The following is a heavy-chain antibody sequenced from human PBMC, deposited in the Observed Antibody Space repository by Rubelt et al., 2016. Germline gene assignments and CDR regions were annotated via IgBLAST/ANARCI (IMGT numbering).Heavy chain of an antibody. D-gene: IGHD6-19*01. CDR2: INAGNGNT. J-gene: IGHJ4*02. Sequence: QVQLVQSGAEVKKPGASVKFSCKASGYTFTRYAIHWVRQAPGQRLEWMGWINAGNGNTKYSQKFQGRVTITRDTSASPAYMELSSLRSEDTAVYYCARVGYSSGWYAYVWGQGTLVTVSS. CDR1: GYTFTRYA. CDR3: ARVGYSSGWYAYV. V-gene: IGHV1-3*01.